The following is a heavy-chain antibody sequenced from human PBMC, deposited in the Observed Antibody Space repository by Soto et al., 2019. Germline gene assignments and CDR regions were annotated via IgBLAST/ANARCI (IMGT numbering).Heavy chain of an antibody. D-gene: IGHD1-26*01. J-gene: IGHJ4*02. Sequence: GGSLRLSCAASGFTFSSYWMHWVRQAPGKGLVWVSRINSDGSSTSYADSVKGRFTISRDNAKNTLYLQMNSLRAEDTAVYYCAREEDIVGADYWGQGTLVTVSS. CDR1: GFTFSSYW. CDR3: AREEDIVGADY. V-gene: IGHV3-74*01. CDR2: INSDGSST.